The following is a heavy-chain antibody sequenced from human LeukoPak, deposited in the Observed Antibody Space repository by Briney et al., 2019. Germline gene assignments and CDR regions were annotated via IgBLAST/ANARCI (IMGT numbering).Heavy chain of an antibody. CDR1: GFTFGSYW. CDR3: AREANTAFDY. CDR2: INYDGTST. J-gene: IGHJ4*02. D-gene: IGHD2/OR15-2a*01. Sequence: QSGGSLRLSCVASGFTFGSYWMHWARHAPGEGLVWVSRINYDGTSTTYADCVEGRFTFSRENGKETVSLQINSLRPDDTAVYYCAREANTAFDYWGQGTLVTVSS. V-gene: IGHV3-74*01.